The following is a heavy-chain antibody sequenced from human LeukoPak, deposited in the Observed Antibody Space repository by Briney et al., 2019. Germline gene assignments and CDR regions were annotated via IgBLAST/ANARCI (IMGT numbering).Heavy chain of an antibody. CDR3: ARTPGYSYASYYFDY. Sequence: ASVKVSCKASGGTFSSYAISWVRQAPGQGLEWMGGIIPIFGTANYAQKFQGRVTITADESTSTAYMGLSSLRSEDTTVYYCARTPGYSYASYYFDYWGQGTLVTVSS. CDR2: IIPIFGTA. D-gene: IGHD5-18*01. V-gene: IGHV1-69*01. CDR1: GGTFSSYA. J-gene: IGHJ4*02.